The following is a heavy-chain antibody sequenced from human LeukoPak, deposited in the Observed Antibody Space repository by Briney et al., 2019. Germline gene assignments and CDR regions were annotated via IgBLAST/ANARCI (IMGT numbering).Heavy chain of an antibody. V-gene: IGHV4-59*11. CDR3: ARGGSYRGGFDF. Sequence: SETLSLTCTVSSGSISSHPWSWIRQPPGKGLEWIAYIYSSGSTNYNPSLKSRVAISVDTSKNQFSLRLSSVTAADTAVYYCARGGSYRGGFDFWGQGALLTVSS. CDR2: IYSSGST. CDR1: SGSISSHP. D-gene: IGHD1-26*01. J-gene: IGHJ4*02.